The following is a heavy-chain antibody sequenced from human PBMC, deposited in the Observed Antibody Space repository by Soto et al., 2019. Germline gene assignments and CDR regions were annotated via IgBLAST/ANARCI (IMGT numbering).Heavy chain of an antibody. CDR2: IIPIFGTA. Sequence: QVQLVQSGAEVKKPGSSVKVSCKASGGTFSSYAISWVRQAPGQGLEWMGGIIPIFGTANYAQKFQGRVTSTAEKSTSTAYMELSSLRSEDTAVYYCASAIVVVVAATRGLDAFDIWGQGTMVTVSS. CDR3: ASAIVVVVAATRGLDAFDI. CDR1: GGTFSSYA. V-gene: IGHV1-69*06. D-gene: IGHD2-15*01. J-gene: IGHJ3*02.